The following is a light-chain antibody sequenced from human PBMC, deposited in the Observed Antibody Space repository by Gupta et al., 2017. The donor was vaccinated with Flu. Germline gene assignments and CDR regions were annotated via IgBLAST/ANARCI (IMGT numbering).Light chain of an antibody. CDR3: SSYTSSSTLDVV. Sequence: QSALPPPASVSGSPGQSITISCTGTSRDVGGYNYVSWYQQHPGKAPKLMIYEVSNRPSGVSNRFSGSKSGNTASLTISGLQAEDEADYYCSSYTSSSTLDVVFGGGTKLTVL. J-gene: IGLJ2*01. CDR1: SRDVGGYNY. V-gene: IGLV2-14*01. CDR2: EVS.